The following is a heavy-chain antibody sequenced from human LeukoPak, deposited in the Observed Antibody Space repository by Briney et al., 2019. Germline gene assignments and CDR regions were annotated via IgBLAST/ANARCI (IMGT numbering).Heavy chain of an antibody. CDR2: IIPIFGTA. CDR1: GGTFSSYA. Sequence: SVKVSCKASGGTFSSYAISWVRQAPGQGLEWMGGIIPIFGTANYAQKFQGRVTITADESTSTAYMELSSLRSEDTAVYYCAHTLDSSGWYEYYFDYWGQGTLGTVSS. V-gene: IGHV1-69*13. CDR3: AHTLDSSGWYEYYFDY. J-gene: IGHJ4*02. D-gene: IGHD6-19*01.